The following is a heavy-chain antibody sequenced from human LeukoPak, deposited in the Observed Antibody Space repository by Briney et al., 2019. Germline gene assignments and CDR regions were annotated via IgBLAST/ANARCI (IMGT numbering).Heavy chain of an antibody. CDR1: GGTFSSYA. Sequence: SVKVSCKASGGTFSSYAISWVRQAPGQGLEWMGGIIPIFGTANYAQKFQGRVTITTDESTSTAYMELSSLRSEDTAVYYCARSRDYGNYPIVFDYWGQGTLVTVSS. V-gene: IGHV1-69*05. D-gene: IGHD4-11*01. CDR3: ARSRDYGNYPIVFDY. J-gene: IGHJ4*02. CDR2: IIPIFGTA.